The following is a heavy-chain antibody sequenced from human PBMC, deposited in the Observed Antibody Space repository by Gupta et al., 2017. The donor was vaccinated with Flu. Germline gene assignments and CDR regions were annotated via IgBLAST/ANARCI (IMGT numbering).Heavy chain of an antibody. Sequence: QVQLQESGPGLVKPSQTLSLTCTVSGDSISSGDYSWNWLRHSPEKGLEWVGRIYTSGRTSYNPSLKSRVTISMDSSKNQFSLTMTSLNAAATALYYCARGRSLSAYPLHFDFWGRGTPVTASS. CDR1: GDSISSGDYS. V-gene: IGHV4-61*02. J-gene: IGHJ4*02. D-gene: IGHD3-16*01. CDR3: ARGRSLSAYPLHFDF. CDR2: IYTSGRT.